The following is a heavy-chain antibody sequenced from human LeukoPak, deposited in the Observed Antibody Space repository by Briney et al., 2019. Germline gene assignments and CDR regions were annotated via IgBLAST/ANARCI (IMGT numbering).Heavy chain of an antibody. V-gene: IGHV3-64*01. J-gene: IGHJ4*02. CDR2: ISSNGGST. Sequence: PGGSLRLSCAASGFTFSSYAMSWVRQAPGKGLEYVSAISSNGGSTYYANSVKGRFTISRDNSKNTLYLQMGSLRAEDMAVYYCAREDTPGIAVAGAYWGQGTLVTVSS. D-gene: IGHD6-19*01. CDR3: AREDTPGIAVAGAY. CDR1: GFTFSSYA.